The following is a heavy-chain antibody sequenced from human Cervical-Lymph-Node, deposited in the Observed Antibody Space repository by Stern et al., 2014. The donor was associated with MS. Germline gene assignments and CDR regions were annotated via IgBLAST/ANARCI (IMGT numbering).Heavy chain of an antibody. V-gene: IGHV4-30-2*01. Sequence: QVQLQESGSGLVKPSQTLSLTCAVSGGSINSGGSSWGWIRQPPGKGLEWIGDIYHTESTYYNPSLTRRVTISIDRSKNQFSLKLTSVTAADTAVYYCARATIYYGSGTYRGWFDPWGQGTLVTVSS. J-gene: IGHJ5*02. CDR3: ARATIYYGSGTYRGWFDP. CDR2: IYHTEST. CDR1: GGSINSGGSS. D-gene: IGHD3-10*01.